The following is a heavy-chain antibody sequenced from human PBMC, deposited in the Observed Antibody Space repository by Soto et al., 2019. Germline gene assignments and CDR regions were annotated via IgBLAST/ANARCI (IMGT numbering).Heavy chain of an antibody. Sequence: SETLSLTCAVSGDSISSSSYYWGWIRQPPGKGLEWIGSIFYSGSTYYDPSLKSRVTISVDTSKNQFSLKLSSVTAADTAVYYCARSIAVAETDYWGQGTLVTVSS. J-gene: IGHJ4*02. CDR2: IFYSGST. CDR3: ARSIAVAETDY. CDR1: GDSISSSSYY. V-gene: IGHV4-39*01. D-gene: IGHD6-19*01.